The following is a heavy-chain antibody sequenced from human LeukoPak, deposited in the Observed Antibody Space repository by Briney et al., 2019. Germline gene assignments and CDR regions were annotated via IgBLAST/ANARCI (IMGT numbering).Heavy chain of an antibody. Sequence: SETLSLTCTVSGCSISNSDYYWGRIRQPPGKGLEWIGSIYYTGSTYYNPSLKSRVTISVDTFKNQFSLKVSSVTAADTAVYSSGRPKYLGRLESFFDYWDQGTLVTVSS. CDR1: GCSISNSDYY. J-gene: IGHJ4*02. D-gene: IGHD3-16*01. CDR2: IYYTGST. V-gene: IGHV4-39*01. CDR3: GRPKYLGRLESFFDY.